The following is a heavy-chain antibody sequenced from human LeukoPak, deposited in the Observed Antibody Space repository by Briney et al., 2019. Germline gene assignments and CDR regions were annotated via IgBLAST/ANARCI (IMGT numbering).Heavy chain of an antibody. CDR3: ARDRDYDILTQWKSGYYGMDV. V-gene: IGHV1-2*02. D-gene: IGHD3-9*01. J-gene: IGHJ6*02. Sequence: ASVKVSCKASGYTFTGYYMHWVRQAPGQGLEWMGWINPNSGGTNYAQKFQGRVTMTRDTSIRTAYIELSRLRSDDTAVYYCARDRDYDILTQWKSGYYGMDVWGQGTTVTVSS. CDR2: INPNSGGT. CDR1: GYTFTGYY.